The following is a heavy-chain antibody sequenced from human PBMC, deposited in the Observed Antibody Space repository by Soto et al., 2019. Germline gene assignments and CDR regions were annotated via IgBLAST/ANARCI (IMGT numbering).Heavy chain of an antibody. CDR1: GFTFSSYA. J-gene: IGHJ4*02. CDR2: ISGGGGST. CDR3: ARDRQTIAADLDY. Sequence: GGSLRLSCAASGFTFSSYAMSWVRQAPGKGLEWVSAISGGGGSTYYTDSVKGRFTVSRDNFKNTLYLQMNSLRAEDTAVYFCARDRQTIAADLDYWGQGTLVTVSS. V-gene: IGHV3-23*01. D-gene: IGHD6-25*01.